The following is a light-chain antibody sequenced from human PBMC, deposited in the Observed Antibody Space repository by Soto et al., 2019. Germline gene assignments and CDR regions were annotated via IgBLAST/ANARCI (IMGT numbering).Light chain of an antibody. Sequence: QSVLTQPRSVSGSPGQSVTISCTGTSSDVGGYNFVSWYQHHPGKAPKLIIYNVIQRPSGVPDRFSGSKSGNTASLTVSGLQADDEADYYCNSYVGSNDYVFGTGTKVTVL. CDR3: NSYVGSNDYV. CDR1: SSDVGGYNF. V-gene: IGLV2-11*01. CDR2: NVI. J-gene: IGLJ1*01.